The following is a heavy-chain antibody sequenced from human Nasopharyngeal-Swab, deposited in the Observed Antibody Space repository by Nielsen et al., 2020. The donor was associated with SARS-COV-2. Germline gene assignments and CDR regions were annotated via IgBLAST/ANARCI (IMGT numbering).Heavy chain of an antibody. V-gene: IGHV5-10-1*01. CDR1: GYSFSSYW. Sequence: GGSLRLSCKGSGYSFSSYWISWVRQMPGKGLEWMGIIDPSDSYSNYSPSFQGHVTISVDKSLSTAFLQWSSLKASDTAVYYCARRSFYYSSGTVRGMDVWGQGTTVTVSS. CDR3: ARRSFYYSSGTVRGMDV. CDR2: IDPSDSYS. D-gene: IGHD3-10*01. J-gene: IGHJ6*02.